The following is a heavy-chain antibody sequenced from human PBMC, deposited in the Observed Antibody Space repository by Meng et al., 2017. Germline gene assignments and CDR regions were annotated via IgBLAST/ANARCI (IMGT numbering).Heavy chain of an antibody. J-gene: IGHJ4*02. CDR3: ARAGGNYGDYVIDY. V-gene: IGHV3-30*04. CDR2: ISYDGSNK. CDR1: GFTFSSYA. D-gene: IGHD4-17*01. Sequence: GGSLRLSCAASGFTFSSYAMHWVRQAPGKGLEWEAVISYDGSNKYYADSVKGRFTISRDNSKNTLYLQMNSLRAEATAVYYCARAGGNYGDYVIDYWGQGTLVTVSS.